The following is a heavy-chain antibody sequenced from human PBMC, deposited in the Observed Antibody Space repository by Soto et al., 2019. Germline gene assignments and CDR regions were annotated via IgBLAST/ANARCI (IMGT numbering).Heavy chain of an antibody. CDR2: ISTSAGNT. V-gene: IGHV3-23*01. CDR1: EFTFSSYA. CDR3: AKRGTHSYFEY. J-gene: IGHJ4*02. D-gene: IGHD1-26*01. Sequence: VGSLRLSCASSEFTFSSYAMTCVRLAPGKGLEWVSSISTSAGNTYYADSVKGRFTISRDNSKNTLYLQMNSLRADDTAVYYCAKRGTHSYFEYWGQGTLVTVSS.